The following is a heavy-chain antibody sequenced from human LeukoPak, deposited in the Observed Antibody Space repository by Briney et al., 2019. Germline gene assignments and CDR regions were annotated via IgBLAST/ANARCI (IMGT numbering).Heavy chain of an antibody. CDR2: IYYSGST. J-gene: IGHJ5*02. CDR3: ARDPSSSGWYNWFDP. D-gene: IGHD6-19*01. CDR1: GGSISSRNDY. V-gene: IGHV4-61*01. Sequence: SETLSLTCTVSGGSISSRNDYWGWIRQPPGKGLEWIGYIYYSGSTNYNPSLKSRVTISVDTSKNQFSLKLSSVTAADTAVYYCARDPSSSGWYNWFDPWGQGTLVTVSS.